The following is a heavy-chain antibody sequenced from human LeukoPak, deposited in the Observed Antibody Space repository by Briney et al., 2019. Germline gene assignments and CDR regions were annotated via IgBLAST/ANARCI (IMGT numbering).Heavy chain of an antibody. D-gene: IGHD5-24*01. J-gene: IGHJ4*02. CDR1: GGSFSGYY. CDR2: IYYSGST. CDR3: ARQRDGSDY. Sequence: SETLSLTCAVYGGSFSGYYWSWIRQPPGKELEWIGYIYYSGSTNYNPSLKSRVTISVDTSKNQFSLKLSSVTAADTAVYYCARQRDGSDYWGQGTLVTVSS. V-gene: IGHV4-59*08.